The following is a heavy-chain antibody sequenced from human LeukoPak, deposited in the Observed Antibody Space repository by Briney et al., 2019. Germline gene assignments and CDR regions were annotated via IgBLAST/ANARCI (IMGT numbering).Heavy chain of an antibody. CDR3: ARALPVGVTLFDY. CDR2: IYHSGST. CDR1: GYSISSGYY. J-gene: IGHJ4*02. D-gene: IGHD2-8*02. Sequence: SETLSLTCTVSGYSISSGYYWGWIRQPPGKGLEWIGSIYHSGSTYYNPSLKSRVTISVDTSKNQFSLKLSSVTAADTAVYYCARALPVGVTLFDYSGQGTLVTVSS. V-gene: IGHV4-38-2*02.